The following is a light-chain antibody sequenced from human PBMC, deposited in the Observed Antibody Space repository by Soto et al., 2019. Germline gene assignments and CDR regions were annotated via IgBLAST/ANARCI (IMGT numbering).Light chain of an antibody. V-gene: IGKV1-9*01. CDR2: AAS. Sequence: DIPLTQSPSFLSASVGDRVTITCRASQGLSSDLAWYHKKQGKAPRLLIYAASTLQSGVPSRFSGSGSGTEFTLTISSLQPEDFATYYCQQLNSYPITFGQGTRLEIK. J-gene: IGKJ5*01. CDR3: QQLNSYPIT. CDR1: QGLSSD.